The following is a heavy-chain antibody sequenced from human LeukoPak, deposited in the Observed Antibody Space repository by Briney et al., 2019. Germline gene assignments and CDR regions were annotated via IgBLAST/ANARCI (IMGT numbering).Heavy chain of an antibody. Sequence: GGSLRLSCAASGFTFSSYSMNWVRQAPGKGLEWVSYISTSTTPIGYADSVKGRFTISRDNARNSLYLQMNSLRDEDTAVYFCARDHDWGFDYWGQGTLVTVSS. D-gene: IGHD7-27*01. CDR2: ISTSTTPI. V-gene: IGHV3-48*02. CDR1: GFTFSSYS. CDR3: ARDHDWGFDY. J-gene: IGHJ4*02.